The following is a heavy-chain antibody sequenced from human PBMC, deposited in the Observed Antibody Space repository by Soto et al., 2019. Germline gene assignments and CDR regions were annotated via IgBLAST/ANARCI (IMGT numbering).Heavy chain of an antibody. CDR1: GVSITSRDSY. CDR2: INYSGST. D-gene: IGHD5-18*01. J-gene: IGHJ4*02. V-gene: IGHV4-59*08. CDR3: ARRGYSYGTYYFDY. Sequence: SETLSLTCSVSGVSITSRDSYLSLIRPPPGKGLEWIGYINYSGSTNYNPSLKSRVTISVDTSKNQFSLKLSSVTAADTAVYYCARRGYSYGTYYFDYWGQGTLVTVSS.